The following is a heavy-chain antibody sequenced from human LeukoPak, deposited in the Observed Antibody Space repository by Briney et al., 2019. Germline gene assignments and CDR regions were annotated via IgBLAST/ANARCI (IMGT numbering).Heavy chain of an antibody. D-gene: IGHD6-19*01. CDR1: GFTFSSYW. J-gene: IGHJ4*02. CDR3: ARTPAGWYIDY. V-gene: IGHV3-74*01. Sequence: GGTLRLSCAASGFTFSSYWMHWVRQAPGKGRVWVSRINSDGSSTSYADSVKGRFTISRDNAKNTLYLQMNSLRAEDTAVYYCARTPAGWYIDYWGQGTLVTVSS. CDR2: INSDGSST.